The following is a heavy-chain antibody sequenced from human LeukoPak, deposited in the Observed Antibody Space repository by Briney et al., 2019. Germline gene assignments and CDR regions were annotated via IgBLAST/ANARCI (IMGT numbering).Heavy chain of an antibody. V-gene: IGHV4-4*09. CDR1: GSISGYY. CDR3: ARQKCTSASCLTKNAFDI. CDR2: IYTSGST. D-gene: IGHD2-2*01. Sequence: SETLSLTCTVSGSISGYYWSWIRQPPGKGLEWIGYIYTSGSTNYNPSLESRVTISVDTSKNQFSLDLSSVTAADTAVYYCARQKCTSASCLTKNAFDIWGQGTMVTVPS. J-gene: IGHJ3*02.